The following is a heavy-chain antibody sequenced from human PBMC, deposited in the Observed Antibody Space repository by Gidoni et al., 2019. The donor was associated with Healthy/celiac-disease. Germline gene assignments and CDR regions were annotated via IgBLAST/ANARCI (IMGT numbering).Heavy chain of an antibody. CDR2: IIPIFGTA. CDR3: ARGDGDYYDSSGYYPFDY. Sequence: QVQLVQSGAEVKKPGSSVKVSRKASGGTFSSYAISWVRQAPGQGLEWMGGIIPIFGTANYAQKFQGRVTITADESTSTAYMELSSLRSEDTAVYYCARGDGDYYDSSGYYPFDYWGQGTLVTVSS. J-gene: IGHJ4*02. D-gene: IGHD3-22*01. V-gene: IGHV1-69*01. CDR1: GGTFSSYA.